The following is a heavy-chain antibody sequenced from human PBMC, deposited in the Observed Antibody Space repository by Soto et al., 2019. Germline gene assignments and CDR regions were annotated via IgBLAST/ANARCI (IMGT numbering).Heavy chain of an antibody. D-gene: IGHD3-10*01. CDR3: TRGPRPSSVGTGAF. V-gene: IGHV3-74*01. Sequence: GGSLRLSCTASGFTFSMYWMHWVRQVPGKGPEWVSRISDDGSRADYADSVKGRFTISRDNAKNTLYLEMHVLRADDTAVYYCTRGPRPSSVGTGAFWGQGTPVTVSS. J-gene: IGHJ4*02. CDR1: GFTFSMYW. CDR2: ISDDGSRA.